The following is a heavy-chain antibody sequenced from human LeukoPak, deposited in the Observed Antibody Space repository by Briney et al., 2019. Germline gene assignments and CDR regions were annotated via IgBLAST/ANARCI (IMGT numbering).Heavy chain of an antibody. V-gene: IGHV4-34*01. Sequence: LRLSCAASGFTFSDYYMSWIRQAPGKGLEWIGEINHSGSTNYNPSLKSRVTISVDTSKNQFSLKLSSVTAADTAVYYCARGRGYYRYFDYWGQGTLVTVSS. CDR3: ARGRGYYRYFDY. D-gene: IGHD1-26*01. CDR2: INHSGST. J-gene: IGHJ4*02. CDR1: GFTFSDYY.